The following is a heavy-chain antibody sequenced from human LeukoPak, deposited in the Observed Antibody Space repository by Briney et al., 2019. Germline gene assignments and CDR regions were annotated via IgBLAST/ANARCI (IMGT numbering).Heavy chain of an antibody. CDR3: ARDLGYGSYYYYYMDV. CDR1: GYTFTGYY. V-gene: IGHV1-2*02. Sequence: ASVKVSCKASGYTFTGYYMHWVRQAPGQGLEWMGWINPNSGGTNYAQKFQARVTMTRDTSTSTVYMELSSLRSEDTAVYYCARDLGYGSYYYYYMDVWGKGTTVTVSS. D-gene: IGHD3-10*01. CDR2: INPNSGGT. J-gene: IGHJ6*03.